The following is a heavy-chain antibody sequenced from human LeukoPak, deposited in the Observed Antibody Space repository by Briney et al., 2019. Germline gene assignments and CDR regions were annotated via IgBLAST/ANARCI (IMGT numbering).Heavy chain of an antibody. V-gene: IGHV3-23*01. D-gene: IGHD3-22*01. Sequence: PGGSLRLSCAASGFTFRNYAMNWVRQAPGKGLEWVSGISVSGGSTYYADSVKGRFTISRDNSKNTLYLQMNSLRAEDTAVYCCAKDTGSSGYYYISDGFDIWGQGTMVTVSS. CDR3: AKDTGSSGYYYISDGFDI. J-gene: IGHJ3*02. CDR2: ISVSGGST. CDR1: GFTFRNYA.